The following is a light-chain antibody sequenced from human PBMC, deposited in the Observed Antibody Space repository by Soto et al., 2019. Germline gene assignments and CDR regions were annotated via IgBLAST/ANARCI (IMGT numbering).Light chain of an antibody. CDR2: GAS. J-gene: IGKJ1*01. CDR3: QQYGNPPQT. Sequence: ETVLTQSPGTLSLTPGERVTLSCRASQSVRSSYLAWYQQKPGQAPRLLIYGASGRATGIPDRFSGSGSGTDFTLTISRLEPDDCAGNYCQQYGNPPQTFGQGTKVELK. CDR1: QSVRSSY. V-gene: IGKV3-20*01.